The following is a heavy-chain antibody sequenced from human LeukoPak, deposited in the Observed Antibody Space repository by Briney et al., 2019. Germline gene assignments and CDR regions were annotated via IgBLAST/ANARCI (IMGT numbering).Heavy chain of an antibody. D-gene: IGHD2-15*01. Sequence: GASVKVSCKASGYTFTSYYMHWVRQAPGQGLEWMGIISPSGGSTSYAQKFQGRVTMTRDTSTSTVYMELSSLRSEDTAVYYCASIVVVAATQDAFDYWGQGTLVTVSS. CDR3: ASIVVVAATQDAFDY. CDR2: ISPSGGST. CDR1: GYTFTSYY. V-gene: IGHV1-46*01. J-gene: IGHJ4*02.